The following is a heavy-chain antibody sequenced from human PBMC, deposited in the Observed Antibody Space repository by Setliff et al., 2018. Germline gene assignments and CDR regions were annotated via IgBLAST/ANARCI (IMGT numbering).Heavy chain of an antibody. CDR1: GITFSNYA. Sequence: PGGSLRLSCAASGITFSNYAMSWVRQAPGKGLEWVSAISGGGDGTYYADSVKGRFTISRDNAKNSLYLQMNSLRAEDTAVYYCARAPSTRGYSGYDSWGQGTLVTVSS. CDR2: ISGGGDGT. V-gene: IGHV3-23*01. CDR3: ARAPSTRGYSGYDS. J-gene: IGHJ5*02. D-gene: IGHD5-12*01.